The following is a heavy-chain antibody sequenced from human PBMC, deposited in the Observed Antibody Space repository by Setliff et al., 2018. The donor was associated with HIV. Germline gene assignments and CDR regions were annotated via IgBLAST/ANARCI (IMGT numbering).Heavy chain of an antibody. J-gene: IGHJ6*02. CDR2: ISAYNGNT. CDR1: GYTFTTYF. D-gene: IGHD1-20*01. V-gene: IGHV1-18*01. Sequence: ASVKVSCKASGYTFTTYFIHWVRQAPGQGLEWMGWISAYNGNTNYAQKLQGRVTMTTDTSTNTAYMELRSLRSDDTAVYYCARDQRAYNWNDAVFYYYGLDVWGQGTTVTVS. CDR3: ARDQRAYNWNDAVFYYYGLDV.